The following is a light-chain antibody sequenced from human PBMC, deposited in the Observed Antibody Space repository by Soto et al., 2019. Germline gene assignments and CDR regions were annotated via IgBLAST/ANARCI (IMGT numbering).Light chain of an antibody. V-gene: IGKV1-12*01. J-gene: IGKJ1*01. CDR1: QGVSDW. CDR3: QQYGSSGT. Sequence: DIQMTQSPSSVSSSVGDSVTITCRASQGVSDWVAWYQQKPGEAPKLLIYGSSSLLSGVPSRFSGTRSGTDFTLTISRLEPEDFAVYYCQQYGSSGTFGQGTKVDIK. CDR2: GSS.